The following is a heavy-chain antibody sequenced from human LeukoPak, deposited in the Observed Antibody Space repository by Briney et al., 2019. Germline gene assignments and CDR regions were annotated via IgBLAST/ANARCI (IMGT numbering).Heavy chain of an antibody. CDR3: ARHPELYFFDY. Sequence: SETLSLTCTVSAGSISSYYWSWLRQPPRRGLEWIGYISYSGSTNYNPSLKSRVTISADTSKNQVSLTLSSVTAADTAVYYCARHPELYFFDYWGQGTLVTVSS. J-gene: IGHJ4*02. CDR1: AGSISSYY. V-gene: IGHV4-59*08. D-gene: IGHD3-10*01. CDR2: ISYSGST.